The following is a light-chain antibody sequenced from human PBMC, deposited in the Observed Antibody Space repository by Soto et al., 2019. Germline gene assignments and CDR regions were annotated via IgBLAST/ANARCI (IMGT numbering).Light chain of an antibody. Sequence: ESVLTQSPATLSLSPGDRATLSCRASQSITNSLAWYRHQPGQPPRLLIYDASKRATGIPARFIGSGSGTQLTLTISSLEPEDFGLYYCQQRSNWPSVTFGGGTKVEIK. CDR2: DAS. CDR3: QQRSNWPSVT. CDR1: QSITNS. J-gene: IGKJ4*01. V-gene: IGKV3-11*01.